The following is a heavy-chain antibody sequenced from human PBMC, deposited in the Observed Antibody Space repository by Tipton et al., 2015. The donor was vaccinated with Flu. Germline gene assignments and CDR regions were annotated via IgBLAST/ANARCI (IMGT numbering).Heavy chain of an antibody. J-gene: IGHJ4*02. CDR3: AKGDYRGSGGYSDY. CDR2: ISWNGDNI. D-gene: IGHD3-10*01. CDR1: GFTFEDYA. V-gene: IGHV3-9*01. Sequence: SLRLSCAAAGFTFEDYAMHGVRQVPGKGLEWVSVISWNGDNIGYAASVKGRFTISRDNAKNSLYLQMNSLRAEDTALYYCAKGDYRGSGGYSDYWGQGTLVTVSS.